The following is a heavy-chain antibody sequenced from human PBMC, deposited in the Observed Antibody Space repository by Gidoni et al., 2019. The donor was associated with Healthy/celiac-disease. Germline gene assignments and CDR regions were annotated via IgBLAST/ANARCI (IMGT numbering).Heavy chain of an antibody. CDR2: IKSKTDGGTT. J-gene: IGHJ4*02. D-gene: IGHD1-26*01. CDR1: GFTFRNAW. CDR3: TTRRSGSYPY. V-gene: IGHV3-15*07. Sequence: EVQLVESGGRLVQTRGSLRLSCAATGFTFRNAWMTWVRPAPGTGLEWVGRIKSKTDGGTTDYAAPVKGRFTISRDDSQNTLYLQMNSLKTEDTAVYYCTTRRSGSYPYWGQGTLVTVSS.